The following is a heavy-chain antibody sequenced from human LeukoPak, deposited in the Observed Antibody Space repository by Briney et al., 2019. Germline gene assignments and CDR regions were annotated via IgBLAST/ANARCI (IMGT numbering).Heavy chain of an antibody. CDR2: INPNSGGT. V-gene: IGHV1-2*02. CDR1: GYTFTGYY. J-gene: IGHJ4*02. D-gene: IGHD6-19*01. CDR3: GRNGGGGEYSSGWYYFDY. Sequence: ASVKVSCKASGYTFTGYYMHWVRQAPGQGLEWMGWINPNSGGTNYIQKFQGRVTMTRDTSISSAYMELSRLRSDDTAVYYCGRNGGGGEYSSGWYYFDYWGQGTLVTVSS.